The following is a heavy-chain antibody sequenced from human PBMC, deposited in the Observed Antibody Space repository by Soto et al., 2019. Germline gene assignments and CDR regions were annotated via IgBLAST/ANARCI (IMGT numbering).Heavy chain of an antibody. CDR1: GVSLNTADTW. D-gene: IGHD1-1*01. CDR3: FRSRQMESGNDYGLDV. Sequence: QVQLQESGSGLVKPSQSLSLTCTVSGVSLNTADTWWSWIRQSPGKGLEFIGYYHSGGSTYYDASFRSCIIISADTSNRQFSPKLSSVTVADTAVYFLFRSRQMESGNDYGLDVWGQGTTVTVSS. V-gene: IGHV4-30-4*01. CDR2: YHSGGST. J-gene: IGHJ6*02.